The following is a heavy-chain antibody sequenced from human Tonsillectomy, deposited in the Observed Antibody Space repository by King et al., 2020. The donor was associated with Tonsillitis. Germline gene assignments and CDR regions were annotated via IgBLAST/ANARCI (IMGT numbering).Heavy chain of an antibody. J-gene: IGHJ4*02. D-gene: IGHD3-22*01. Sequence: QLQESGPGLVKPSETLSLTCTVSGGPISSSSYYWGWLRQPPGKGLEWIGTIYYSGSTYYNPSLKSRVTISVDTSKNQFSLKLSSVTAADTAVYYCARPRDSSAYFDYWGQGTLVTVSS. V-gene: IGHV4-39*01. CDR2: IYYSGST. CDR1: GGPISSSSYY. CDR3: ARPRDSSAYFDY.